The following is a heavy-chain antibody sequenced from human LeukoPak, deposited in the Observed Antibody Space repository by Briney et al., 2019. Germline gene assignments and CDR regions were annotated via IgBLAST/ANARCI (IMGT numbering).Heavy chain of an antibody. CDR1: GFSLRTRGVG. D-gene: IGHD3-10*01. CDR3: AAFLWFGELSRNWFDP. V-gene: IGHV2-5*02. J-gene: IGHJ5*02. CDR2: IYWDDDK. Sequence: ESGPTLVKPTPTLTLTCTFSGFSLRTRGVGVGWIRQPPGKALEWLALIYWDDDKRYSPSLKSRLTITKDTSKNQVVLTMTNMDPVDTATYYCAAFLWFGELSRNWFDPWGQGTLVTVSS.